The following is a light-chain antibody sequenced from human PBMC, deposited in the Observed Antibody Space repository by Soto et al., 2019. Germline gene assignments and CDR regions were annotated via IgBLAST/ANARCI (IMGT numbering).Light chain of an antibody. CDR3: HQRNNSPLYT. Sequence: EIVLTQSPATPSLSPGERATLSCRASQSVSTKLAWYQQKPGQAPRRLLYDASNRATGVPARFSGSGSGTAFTVTTSSLEPEDVAVYYCHQRNNSPLYTFGQGTKLEIK. V-gene: IGKV3-11*01. CDR1: QSVSTK. J-gene: IGKJ2*01. CDR2: DAS.